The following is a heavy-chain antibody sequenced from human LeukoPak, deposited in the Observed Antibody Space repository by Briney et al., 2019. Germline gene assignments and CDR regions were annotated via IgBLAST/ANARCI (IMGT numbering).Heavy chain of an antibody. CDR1: GFTFSSYA. J-gene: IGHJ6*03. Sequence: GGSLRLSCAASGFTFSSYAMLWVRQAPGKGLEWVAVISYDGNNKYYADSVKGRFTISRDNSKNTLYLQMNSLRAEDTAVYYCARDGRYSSSWHQYYYYMDVWGKGTTVTVSS. D-gene: IGHD6-13*01. CDR2: ISYDGNNK. CDR3: ARDGRYSSSWHQYYYYMDV. V-gene: IGHV3-30-3*01.